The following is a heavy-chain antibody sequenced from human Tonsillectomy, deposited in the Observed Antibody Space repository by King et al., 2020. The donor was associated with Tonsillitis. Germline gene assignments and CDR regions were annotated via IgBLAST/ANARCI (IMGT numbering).Heavy chain of an antibody. Sequence: QLVQSGAEVKKPGASVKVSCKASGYTFTGYYMHWVRQAPGQGLEWMGWINPNSGGTNYAQKFQGWVTMTRDTSISTAYMELSRLRSDDTAVYYCARENPDYDSSGYYDYWGQGTLVTVSS. CDR2: INPNSGGT. V-gene: IGHV1-2*04. CDR1: GYTFTGYY. CDR3: ARENPDYDSSGYYDY. J-gene: IGHJ4*02. D-gene: IGHD3-22*01.